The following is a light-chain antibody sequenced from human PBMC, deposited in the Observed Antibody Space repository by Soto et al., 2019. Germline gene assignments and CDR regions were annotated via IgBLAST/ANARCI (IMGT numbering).Light chain of an antibody. J-gene: IGKJ5*01. Sequence: EFVLTQSPGTLSLSPGERATRSCRASQSLTNSFMAWYQQQPGQAPRLLIYDTSSRASGIPDRFSGSGSGTYFTLTISRLETGDFAAFYSQQHGTSEIIFGQGTRREIK. V-gene: IGKV3-20*01. CDR1: QSLTNSF. CDR3: QQHGTSEII. CDR2: DTS.